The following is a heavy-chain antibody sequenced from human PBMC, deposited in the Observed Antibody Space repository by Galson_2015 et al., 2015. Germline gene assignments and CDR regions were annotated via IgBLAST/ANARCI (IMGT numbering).Heavy chain of an antibody. CDR1: GGTFSSYA. D-gene: IGHD2-15*01. Sequence: SVKVSCKASGGTFSSYAINWVRQAPGQGLEWVGGIIPIFRPATYAQKFQGRVTITADESTSTAYMDLSSLRSEDTALYYCARAYCSGGSCYSGGQYYYFHMDVWGKGTTVTVSS. V-gene: IGHV1-69*13. CDR3: ARAYCSGGSCYSGGQYYYFHMDV. CDR2: IIPIFRPA. J-gene: IGHJ6*03.